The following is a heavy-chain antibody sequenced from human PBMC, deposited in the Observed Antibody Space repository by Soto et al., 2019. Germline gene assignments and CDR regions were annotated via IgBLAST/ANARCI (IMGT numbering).Heavy chain of an antibody. J-gene: IGHJ4*02. D-gene: IGHD2-8*01. CDR3: VKAVYLLDFDY. Sequence: GSFLKVNCVASGFSFSSYTMTWVRQAPGKGLEWVSTISGTGTTTYYADSVKGRFTISRDNSKNTLYLQMNSLRTEDTAVYYCVKAVYLLDFDYWGQGTLVTVSS. V-gene: IGHV3-23*01. CDR2: ISGTGTTT. CDR1: GFSFSSYT.